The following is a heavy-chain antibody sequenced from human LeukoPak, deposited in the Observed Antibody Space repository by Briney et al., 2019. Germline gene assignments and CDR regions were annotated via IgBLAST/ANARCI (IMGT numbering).Heavy chain of an antibody. Sequence: ASVKVSCKASGYTFTGYYMHWVRQAPGQGLEWMGRINPNSGGTNYAQKFQGRVTMTRDTSISTAYMELSRLRSDGTAVYYCARVDSSGYYLSGAFDIWGQGTMVTVSS. D-gene: IGHD3-22*01. CDR2: INPNSGGT. J-gene: IGHJ3*02. CDR3: ARVDSSGYYLSGAFDI. CDR1: GYTFTGYY. V-gene: IGHV1-2*06.